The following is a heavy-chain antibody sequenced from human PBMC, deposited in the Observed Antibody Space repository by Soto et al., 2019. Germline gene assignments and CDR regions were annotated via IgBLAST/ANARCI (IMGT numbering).Heavy chain of an antibody. V-gene: IGHV1-8*01. D-gene: IGHD6-13*01. CDR3: ARAPAAAGTDFYYYYMDV. CDR1: GYTFTSYD. J-gene: IGHJ6*03. Sequence: GASVKVSCKASGYTFTSYDINWVRQATGQGLEWMGWMNPNSGNTGYAQKFQGRVTMTRNTSISTAYMELSSLRSEDTAVYYCARAPAAAGTDFYYYYMDVWGKGTTVTVSS. CDR2: MNPNSGNT.